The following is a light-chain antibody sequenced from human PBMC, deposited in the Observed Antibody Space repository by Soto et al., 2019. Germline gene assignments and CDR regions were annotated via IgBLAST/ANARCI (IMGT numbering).Light chain of an antibody. CDR2: KAS. CDR3: QQYNSYRA. Sequence: DIQMTQSPSTLSASVGDSVTITCRASESIDSWLAWHQQKPGRAPKLLISKASSLESGVPSRFSGSGFGTEFTLTISSLQPDDFATYYCQQYNSYRASGQGTKVDIK. J-gene: IGKJ1*01. CDR1: ESIDSW. V-gene: IGKV1-5*03.